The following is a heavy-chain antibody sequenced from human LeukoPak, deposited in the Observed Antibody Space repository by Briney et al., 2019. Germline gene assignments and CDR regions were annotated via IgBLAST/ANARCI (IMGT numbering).Heavy chain of an antibody. Sequence: GASVKVSCKASGYTFTGYYMHWVRQAPGQGLEWMGWINPNSGGTNYAQKFQGRVTMTRDTSISTAYMELSRLRSDDTAVYYCARDALYDSSGYGLTGDFDYWGQGTLDTVSS. CDR3: ARDALYDSSGYGLTGDFDY. CDR1: GYTFTGYY. V-gene: IGHV1-2*02. D-gene: IGHD3-22*01. CDR2: INPNSGGT. J-gene: IGHJ4*02.